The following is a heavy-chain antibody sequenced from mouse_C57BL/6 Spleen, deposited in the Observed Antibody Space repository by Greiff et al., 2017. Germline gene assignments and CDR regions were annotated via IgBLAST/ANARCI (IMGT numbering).Heavy chain of an antibody. Sequence: QVQLQQSGAELVKPGASVKISCKASGYAFSSYWMNWVKQRPGKGLEWIGQIYPGDGDTNYNGKFKGKATLTADKSSSTAYMQLSSLTSEDSAVYVCARSKSTMVTTGGYFDVWGTGTTVTVSS. CDR2: IYPGDGDT. J-gene: IGHJ1*03. V-gene: IGHV1-80*01. CDR1: GYAFSSYW. D-gene: IGHD2-2*01. CDR3: ARSKSTMVTTGGYFDV.